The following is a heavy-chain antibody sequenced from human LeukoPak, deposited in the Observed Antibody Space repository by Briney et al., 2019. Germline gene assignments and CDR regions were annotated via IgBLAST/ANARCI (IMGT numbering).Heavy chain of an antibody. CDR1: GGSISSSSYY. D-gene: IGHD4-23*01. CDR2: IYYSGST. V-gene: IGHV4-39*07. Sequence: SETLSLTCTVSGGSISSSSYYWGWIRQPPGKGLEWIGSIYYSGSTYYNPSLKSRVTISVDTSKNRFSLKLSSVTAADTAVYYCARWVAIGQINWFDPWGQGTLVTVSS. J-gene: IGHJ5*02. CDR3: ARWVAIGQINWFDP.